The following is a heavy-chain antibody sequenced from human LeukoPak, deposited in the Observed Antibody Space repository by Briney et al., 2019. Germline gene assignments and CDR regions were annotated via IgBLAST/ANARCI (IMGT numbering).Heavy chain of an antibody. V-gene: IGHV3-74*01. J-gene: IGHJ4*02. CDR1: GFTFSSTW. CDR3: AKGGSFDY. CDR2: ITSDGSST. D-gene: IGHD2-15*01. Sequence: GSLRLSCAASGFTFSSTWMNWVRQGPGKGLEWVSRITSDGSSTIYADSVKGRFTISRDDAKSTVYLQMNSLRAEDTAVYYCAKGGSFDYWGQGTLVTVSS.